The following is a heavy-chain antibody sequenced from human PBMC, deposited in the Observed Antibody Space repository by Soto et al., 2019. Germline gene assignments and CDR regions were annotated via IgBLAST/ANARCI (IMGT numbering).Heavy chain of an antibody. Sequence: QVQLVQSGAEVKKPGSSVKVSCKASGGTFSSYAISWVRQAPGQGLEWMGGIIPIFGTANYAQKFQGRVTITADESTSTAYMQLSSLRSEDTAVYYCARVFLGDGYNPHGIDYWGQGTLVTVSS. CDR2: IIPIFGTA. V-gene: IGHV1-69*01. D-gene: IGHD5-12*01. CDR3: ARVFLGDGYNPHGIDY. CDR1: GGTFSSYA. J-gene: IGHJ4*02.